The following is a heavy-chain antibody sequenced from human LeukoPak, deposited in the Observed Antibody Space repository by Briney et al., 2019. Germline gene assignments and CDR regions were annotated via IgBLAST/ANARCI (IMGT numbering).Heavy chain of an antibody. D-gene: IGHD3-22*01. CDR3: ARPGSLASIDISSYFDP. CDR2: IYSGDSDT. J-gene: IGHJ5*02. Sequence: GESLKISCKGSGYTFTNYWIGWVRQMPRKGLEWMGIIYSGDSDTRYSPSFQGQVTISADKSISTAYLQWSSLKASDTAMYYCARPGSLASIDISSYFDPWGQGTLVTVSS. CDR1: GYTFTNYW. V-gene: IGHV5-51*01.